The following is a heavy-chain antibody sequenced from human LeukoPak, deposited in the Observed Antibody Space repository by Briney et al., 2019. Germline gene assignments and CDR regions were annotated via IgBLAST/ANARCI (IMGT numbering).Heavy chain of an antibody. J-gene: IGHJ4*02. CDR3: ARGSGYDVDY. Sequence: PSETLSLTCTVSGGSISSGGYYWSWIRQHPRKGLEWIGYIYYSGSTYYNPSLKSRVTISVDTSKNQFSLKLSSVTAADTAVYYCARGSGYDVDYWGQGTLVTVSS. CDR2: IYYSGST. D-gene: IGHD5-12*01. CDR1: GGSISSGGYY. V-gene: IGHV4-31*03.